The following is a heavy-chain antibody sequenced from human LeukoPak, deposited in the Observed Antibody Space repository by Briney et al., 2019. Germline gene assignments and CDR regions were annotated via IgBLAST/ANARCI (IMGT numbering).Heavy chain of an antibody. V-gene: IGHV3-30*04. D-gene: IGHD3-22*01. CDR1: GFTFSSYA. CDR2: ISYDGSNK. CDR3: ARGGDSSGYAEPNAFDI. J-gene: IGHJ3*02. Sequence: GRSLRLSCAASGFTFSSYAMHWVRQAPGKGLEWVAVISYDGSNKYYADSVKGRFTISRDNSKNTLYLQMNSLRAEDTAVYYCARGGDSSGYAEPNAFDIWGQGTMVTVSS.